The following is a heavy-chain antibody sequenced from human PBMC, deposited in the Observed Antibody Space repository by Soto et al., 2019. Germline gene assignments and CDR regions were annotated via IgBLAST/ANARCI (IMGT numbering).Heavy chain of an antibody. CDR1: GFTFSSYA. D-gene: IGHD1-26*01. CDR2: ISGSGGST. Sequence: EVQLLESGGGVVQPGGSLRLSCAASGFTFSSYAMSWVRQAPEKGLEWVSAISGSGGSTYYADSVKGRFTISRDNSKNTLYLQMNSLRAEDTAVYYCAKGGGSYINWFDPWGQGTLVTVSS. V-gene: IGHV3-23*01. CDR3: AKGGGSYINWFDP. J-gene: IGHJ5*02.